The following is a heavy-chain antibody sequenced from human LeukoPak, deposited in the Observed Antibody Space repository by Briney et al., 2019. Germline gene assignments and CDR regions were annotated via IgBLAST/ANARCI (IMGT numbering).Heavy chain of an antibody. J-gene: IGHJ4*02. CDR1: GYTFTSYD. CDR3: ARVLGYCTNGVCYVFDY. Sequence: GASVKVSCKASGYTFTSYDINWVRQATGQGLEWMGWMNPNSGNTGYPQKFQGRVTMTRNTSISTAYMELSSLRSEDTAVYYCARVLGYCTNGVCYVFDYWGQGTLVTVSS. D-gene: IGHD2-8*01. CDR2: MNPNSGNT. V-gene: IGHV1-8*01.